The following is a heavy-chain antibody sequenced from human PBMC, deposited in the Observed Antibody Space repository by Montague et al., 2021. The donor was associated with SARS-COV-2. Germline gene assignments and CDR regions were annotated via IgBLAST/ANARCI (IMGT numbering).Heavy chain of an antibody. D-gene: IGHD3-22*01. V-gene: IGHV4-34*01. CDR3: ARGRQHINMVVVVVTGGEYYFDF. CDR2: INHRGRT. J-gene: IGHJ4*02. Sequence: SETLSLTCAVYDGSLSDYSWTWIRQPPGKGLEWIGEINHRGRTNYNPSLKSRVTISVDTSKNQFSLKMTSVTAADTAVYYCARGRQHINMVVVVVTGGEYYFDFWGQGTLVAVSS. CDR1: DGSLSDYS.